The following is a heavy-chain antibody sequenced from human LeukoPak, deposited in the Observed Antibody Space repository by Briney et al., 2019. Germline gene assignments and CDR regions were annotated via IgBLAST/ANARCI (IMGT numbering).Heavy chain of an antibody. CDR2: IYSSGSI. D-gene: IGHD3-16*01. CDR3: ARARGDSPRIYYYMDD. CDR1: GGSISSGNYY. J-gene: IGHJ6*03. V-gene: IGHV4-61*02. Sequence: SQTLSLTCTVSGGSISSGNYYWSWIRQPAGKGLEWIGRIYSSGSIYYNPSLKSRVTISVDTSKNHFSLKLSSVTAADTAVYFCARARGDSPRIYYYMDDWGKGTTVTVSS.